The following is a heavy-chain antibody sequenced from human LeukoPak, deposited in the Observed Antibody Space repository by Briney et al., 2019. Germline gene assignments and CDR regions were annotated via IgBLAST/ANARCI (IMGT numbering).Heavy chain of an antibody. D-gene: IGHD5-18*01. Sequence: PSETLSLTCTVSGGSISSYYWSWIRQPPGKGLEWIGYIYYSGSTNYNPSLKSRVTISVDTSKNQFSLKLSSVTAADTAVYYCAREVGYSYGYGGYFDYWGQGTLVTVSS. CDR2: IYYSGST. J-gene: IGHJ4*02. V-gene: IGHV4-59*01. CDR1: GGSISSYY. CDR3: AREVGYSYGYGGYFDY.